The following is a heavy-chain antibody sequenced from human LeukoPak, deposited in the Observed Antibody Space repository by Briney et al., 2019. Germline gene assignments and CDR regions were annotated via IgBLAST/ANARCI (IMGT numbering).Heavy chain of an antibody. D-gene: IGHD5-18*01. Sequence: SETLSLTCAVYGGSFSGYYWSWIRQPPGKGLEWIGEINHSGSTNYNPSLKSRVTISVDTSKNQFSLKLSSVTAADTAVYYCARGKPSRDTAMVRTQYFDYWGQGTLVTVSS. CDR2: INHSGST. CDR3: ARGKPSRDTAMVRTQYFDY. V-gene: IGHV4-34*01. J-gene: IGHJ4*02. CDR1: GGSFSGYY.